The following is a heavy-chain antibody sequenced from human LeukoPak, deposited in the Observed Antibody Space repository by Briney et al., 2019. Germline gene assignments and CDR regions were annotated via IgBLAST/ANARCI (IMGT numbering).Heavy chain of an antibody. J-gene: IGHJ4*02. CDR3: ARDYDSSGYGLDFDY. CDR2: ISAYNGDT. V-gene: IGHV1-18*01. CDR1: GYTFTSYG. D-gene: IGHD3-22*01. Sequence: SVKVSCKASGYTFTSYGITWVRQAPGQGLEWMGWISAYNGDTNYAQKLQGRVTMTTDTSTSTAYMELRSLRSDDTAVYYCARDYDSSGYGLDFDYWGQGTLVTVSS.